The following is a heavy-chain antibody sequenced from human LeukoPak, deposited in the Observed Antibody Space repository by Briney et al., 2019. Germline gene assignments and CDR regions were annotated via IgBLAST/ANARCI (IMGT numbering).Heavy chain of an antibody. CDR3: ARSTTVTYYFDY. CDR2: IYYSGST. CDR1: GGSISSGGYS. D-gene: IGHD4-17*01. Sequence: SETLSLTCAVSGGSISSGGYSWSWIRQPPGKGLEWIGYIYYSGSTYYNPSLKSRVTISVDTSKNQFSLKLSSVTAADTAVYYCARSTTVTYYFDYWGQGTLVTVSS. J-gene: IGHJ4*02. V-gene: IGHV4-30-4*07.